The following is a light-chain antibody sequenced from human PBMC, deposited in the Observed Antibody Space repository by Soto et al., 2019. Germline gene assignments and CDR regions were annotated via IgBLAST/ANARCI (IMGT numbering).Light chain of an antibody. V-gene: IGKV1-5*03. CDR3: QQYGTSSRT. CDR1: QTISTS. CDR2: LAS. Sequence: DIQMTQSPSTLSAFVGDRVTITCRASQTISTSLAWYQQKPGRPPKLLIYLASSLQSGVPARFSGSGSATEFTLSISSLQPDDFAIYYCQQYGTSSRTFGQGTKVDIK. J-gene: IGKJ1*01.